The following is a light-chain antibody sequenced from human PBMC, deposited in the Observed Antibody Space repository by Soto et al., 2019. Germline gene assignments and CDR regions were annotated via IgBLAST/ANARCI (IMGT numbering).Light chain of an antibody. CDR3: QQYNSYTWT. CDR1: QSIXXW. Sequence: DIQMTQSPSTLSAXXXXXVTITCRASQSIXXWLAWYQQKPGKAPKLLIYDASSLESGVPSRFSGSGSGTEFTLTISSLQPDDFATYYCQQYNSYTWTFGQGTKVEIK. CDR2: DAS. J-gene: IGKJ1*01. V-gene: IGKV1-5*01.